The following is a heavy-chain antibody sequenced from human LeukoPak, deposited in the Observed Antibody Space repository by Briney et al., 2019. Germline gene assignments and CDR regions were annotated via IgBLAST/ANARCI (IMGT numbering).Heavy chain of an antibody. CDR2: IIPILGIA. D-gene: IGHD1-14*01. V-gene: IGHV1-69*02. CDR3: SRAGYNYYFYMDG. J-gene: IGHJ6*03. Sequence: SVKVFCKASAGTFSSYTISCVRQAPGQGLEWMGRIIPILGIANYAQKFLGRVTITAAKSTSTASLLLSSLRPAAAAVYYSSRAGYNYYFYMDGWGKGTTVTV. CDR1: AGTFSSYT.